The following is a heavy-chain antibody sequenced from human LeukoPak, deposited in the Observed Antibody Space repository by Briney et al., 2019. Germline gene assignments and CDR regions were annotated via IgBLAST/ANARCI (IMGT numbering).Heavy chain of an antibody. V-gene: IGHV3-23*01. CDR2: IGGSGADT. D-gene: IGHD1-1*01. J-gene: IGHJ4*02. CDR3: GKDRQLDC. Sequence: GGSLRLSRAASGFTFSSYPMSWVRQAPGKGLEWVSGIGGSGADTYYADSVKGRFTISRDNSKNTLFLQMDSLRAEDTAVYYCGKDRQLDCWGQGTLVTVSS. CDR1: GFTFSSYP.